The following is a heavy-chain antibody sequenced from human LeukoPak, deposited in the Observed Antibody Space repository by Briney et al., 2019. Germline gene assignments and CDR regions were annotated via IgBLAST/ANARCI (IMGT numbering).Heavy chain of an antibody. J-gene: IGHJ4*02. CDR1: GGSVSSGSYY. Sequence: PSETLSLTCTVSGGSVSSGSYYWSWIRQPPGKGLEWIGYIYYSGSTNYNPSLKSRVTISVDTSKNQFSLKLSSVTAADTAVYYCARVSEISPSYYYDSSGYYYFDYWGQGTLVTVSS. D-gene: IGHD3-22*01. CDR2: IYYSGST. V-gene: IGHV4-61*01. CDR3: ARVSEISPSYYYDSSGYYYFDY.